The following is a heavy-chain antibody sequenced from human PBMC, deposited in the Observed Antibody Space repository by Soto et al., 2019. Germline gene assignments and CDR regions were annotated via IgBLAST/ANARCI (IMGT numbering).Heavy chain of an antibody. CDR2: ISGSGGST. CDR3: AKGREPTPLYAFDI. D-gene: IGHD2-15*01. J-gene: IGHJ3*02. V-gene: IGHV3-23*01. CDR1: GFTFSSYA. Sequence: PGGSLRLSCAASGFTFSSYAMNWVRQAPGKGLEWVSGISGSGGSTYYADSVKGRFTISRDNSKNTLYLQMNSLRAEDTAVYYCAKGREPTPLYAFDIWGQGTMVTVSS.